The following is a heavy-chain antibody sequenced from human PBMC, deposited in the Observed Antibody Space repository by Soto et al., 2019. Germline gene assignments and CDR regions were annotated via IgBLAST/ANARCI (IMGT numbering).Heavy chain of an antibody. CDR1: GFTFSSYA. CDR3: AKVVAGRSYGMDV. D-gene: IGHD6-13*01. Sequence: TGGSLRLSCAASGFTFSSYAMSWVRQAPGKGLEWVSAISGSGGSTYYADSVKGRFTISRDNSKNTLYLQMNSLRAEDTAVYYCAKVVAGRSYGMDVWGQGTTVTVSS. V-gene: IGHV3-23*01. CDR2: ISGSGGST. J-gene: IGHJ6*02.